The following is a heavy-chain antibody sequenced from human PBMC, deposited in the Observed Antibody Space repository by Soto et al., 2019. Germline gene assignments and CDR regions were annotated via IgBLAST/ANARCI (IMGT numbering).Heavy chain of an antibody. CDR3: ARESTVVTSVPFDP. CDR2: IIPIFGTA. Sequence: QVQLVQSGAEVKKPGSSVKVSCKASGGTFSSYAISWVRQAPGQGLEWMGGIIPIFGTANYAQKFQGRVTXXAXEXXSPAYMELSSLRSEDTAVYYCARESTVVTSVPFDPWGQGTLVTVSS. D-gene: IGHD2-21*02. CDR1: GGTFSSYA. V-gene: IGHV1-69*12. J-gene: IGHJ5*02.